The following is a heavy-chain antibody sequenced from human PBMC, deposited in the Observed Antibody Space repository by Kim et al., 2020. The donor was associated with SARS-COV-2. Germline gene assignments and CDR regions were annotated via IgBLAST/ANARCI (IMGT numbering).Heavy chain of an antibody. CDR2: IFYSGDT. J-gene: IGHJ6*03. V-gene: IGHV4-59*01. CDR3: ARQSYYYYMDV. CDR1: GGSISSYY. Sequence: SETLSLTCTVSGGSISSYYWSWIRQPPGKGLEWIGCIFYSGDTNYNPSLKSRVTISVDTSKNQFSLKLSSVTAADTAVHYCARQSYYYYMDVWGTGPTV.